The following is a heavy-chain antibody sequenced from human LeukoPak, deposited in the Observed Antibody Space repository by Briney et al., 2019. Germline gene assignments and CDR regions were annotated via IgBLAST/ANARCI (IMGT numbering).Heavy chain of an antibody. CDR3: ARPGVVVPAARNYYYGMDV. CDR2: VIPIFGTA. D-gene: IGHD2-2*01. CDR1: GGTFSSYA. Sequence: SVKVSCKASGGTFSSYANSWVRQAPGQGLEWMGGVIPIFGTANYAQKFQGRVTITADESTSTAYMELSSLSSEDTAVYYCARPGVVVPAARNYYYGMDVWGTGTTVTVSS. V-gene: IGHV1-69*01. J-gene: IGHJ6*04.